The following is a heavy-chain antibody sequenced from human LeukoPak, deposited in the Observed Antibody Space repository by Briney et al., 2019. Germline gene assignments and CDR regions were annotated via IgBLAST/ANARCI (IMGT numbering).Heavy chain of an antibody. CDR2: ISGYNDNT. CDR3: ARGGVSSAYVDY. V-gene: IGHV1-18*04. D-gene: IGHD3-22*01. Sequence: ASVRVSYKASGYTFINYGITWVRQAPGQGLEWRGWISGYNDNTNYAQNLQGRVTMSADTSTNTTYMELRGLRFDDTAVYYCARGGVSSAYVDYWGQGTLVSVTS. CDR1: GYTFINYG. J-gene: IGHJ4*02.